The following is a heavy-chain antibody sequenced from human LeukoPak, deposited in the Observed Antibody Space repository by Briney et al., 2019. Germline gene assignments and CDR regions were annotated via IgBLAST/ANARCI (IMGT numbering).Heavy chain of an antibody. CDR3: ARDSSGYDSWSCVTNEQNDY. V-gene: IGHV1-18*01. Sequence: ASVKVSCKASGYTFTSYGISWVRQAPGQGLEWMGWISAYNGNTNYAQKLQGRVTMTTDTSTSTAYMELRSLRSDDTAVYYCARDSSGYDSWSCVTNEQNDYWGQGTLVTVSS. D-gene: IGHD5-12*01. CDR2: ISAYNGNT. J-gene: IGHJ4*02. CDR1: GYTFTSYG.